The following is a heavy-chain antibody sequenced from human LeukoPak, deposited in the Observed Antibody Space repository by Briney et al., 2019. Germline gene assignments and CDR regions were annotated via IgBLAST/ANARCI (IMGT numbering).Heavy chain of an antibody. CDR1: GGTFNSYA. Sequence: SVKVSCKASGGTFNSYAISWVRQAPGQGLEWMGGIIPIFGTANYAQKFQGRVTITADESTSTAYMELSSLRAEDTAVYYCARDMPPPYSSSLDYWGQGTLVTVSS. D-gene: IGHD6-13*01. J-gene: IGHJ4*02. CDR3: ARDMPPPYSSSLDY. CDR2: IIPIFGTA. V-gene: IGHV1-69*13.